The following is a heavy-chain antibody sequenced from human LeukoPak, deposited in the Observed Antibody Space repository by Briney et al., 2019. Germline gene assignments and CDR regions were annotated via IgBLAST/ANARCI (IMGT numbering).Heavy chain of an antibody. Sequence: GGSLRLSCAASGFTFSSYGMHWVRQAPGKGLEWVAFIRYDGSNKYYADSVKGRFTISRDNSKNTLYLQMNSLRAEDTAVYYCAKGEDTAMAHIFDYWGQGTLVTVSS. D-gene: IGHD5-18*01. J-gene: IGHJ4*02. CDR3: AKGEDTAMAHIFDY. CDR2: IRYDGSNK. V-gene: IGHV3-30*02. CDR1: GFTFSSYG.